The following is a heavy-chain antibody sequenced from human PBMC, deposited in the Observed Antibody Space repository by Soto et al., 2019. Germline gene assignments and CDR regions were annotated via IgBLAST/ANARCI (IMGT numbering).Heavy chain of an antibody. CDR3: ATRITVFGLLIPPFDP. V-gene: IGHV4-34*01. D-gene: IGHD3-3*01. CDR1: GGSVNGYY. J-gene: IGHJ5*02. CDR2: INHTGGT. Sequence: LSLTCAVYGGSVNGYYWNWIRQPPGKGLEWIGEINHTGGTHYNPPLKSRVTMSVDTSKNQFSLRLSSVTAADTAIYYCATRITVFGLLIPPFDPWGQGTQVTVSS.